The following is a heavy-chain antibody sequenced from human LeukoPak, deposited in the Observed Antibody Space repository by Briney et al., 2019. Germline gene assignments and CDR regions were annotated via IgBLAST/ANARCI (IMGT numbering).Heavy chain of an antibody. D-gene: IGHD7-27*01. CDR1: GFTFSSYA. CDR3: AKDGGLWVSAHWGDS. Sequence: GGSLRLSCAASGFTFSSYAMSWVRQAPGKGLEWVSAISGSGGSTYYADSVKGRFTISRDNSKDTLYLQMNSLRAEDTAVYYCAKDGGLWVSAHWGDSWGRGTLVTVSS. CDR2: ISGSGGST. V-gene: IGHV3-23*01. J-gene: IGHJ4*02.